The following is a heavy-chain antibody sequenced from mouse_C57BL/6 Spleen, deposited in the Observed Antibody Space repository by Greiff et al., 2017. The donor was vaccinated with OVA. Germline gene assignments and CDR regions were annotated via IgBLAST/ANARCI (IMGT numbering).Heavy chain of an antibody. J-gene: IGHJ3*01. V-gene: IGHV1-52*01. D-gene: IGHD2-4*01. CDR3: ARSLAYDYVAWFAY. CDR2: IDPSDSET. Sequence: VQLQQPGAELVRPGSSVKLSCKASGYTFTSYWMHWVKQRPIQGLEWIGNIDPSDSETHYNQKFKDKATLTVDKSSSTAYMQLSSLTSEDSAVYYCARSLAYDYVAWFAYWGQGTLVTVSA. CDR1: GYTFTSYW.